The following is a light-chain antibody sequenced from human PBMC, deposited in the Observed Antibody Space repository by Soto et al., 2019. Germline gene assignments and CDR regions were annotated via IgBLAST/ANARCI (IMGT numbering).Light chain of an antibody. CDR1: QAIDSW. Sequence: DIQMTQSPSSVSASVGDRVTITCRASQAIDSWLAWYQQKPGEAPKLLIFTGSLLHSGVPPRFSGSGSGTDFTLTISSLQPEDFETYYCQQTLSFPSPFGQGTKV. J-gene: IGKJ1*01. CDR2: TGS. V-gene: IGKV1-12*02. CDR3: QQTLSFPSP.